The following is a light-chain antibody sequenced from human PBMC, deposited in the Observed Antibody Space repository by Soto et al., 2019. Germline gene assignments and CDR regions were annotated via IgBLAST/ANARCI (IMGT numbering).Light chain of an antibody. Sequence: IVLTQYPGTMYLSPGERATVSCRASQIVRSRYLAWYQQKPGQAPRVISYGAYSRASGIPDRFSGSVSETDFTLTISRLETEDFALYYCQQYGRSPPWTVGQGTK. CDR3: QQYGRSPPWT. CDR2: GAY. CDR1: QIVRSRY. V-gene: IGKV3-20*01. J-gene: IGKJ1*01.